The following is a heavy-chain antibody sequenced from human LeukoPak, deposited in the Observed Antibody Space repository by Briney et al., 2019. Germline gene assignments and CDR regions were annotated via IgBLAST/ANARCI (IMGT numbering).Heavy chain of an antibody. J-gene: IGHJ4*02. V-gene: IGHV1-2*02. CDR1: GYTFADYY. CDR2: INPKSGGT. CDR3: ARRGDWNHHAF. D-gene: IGHD1-1*01. Sequence: ASVKVSCKASGYTFADYYMHWVRQAPGQGLEWMGWINPKSGGTNYAQKFQGRVTMTRDTSISTAYMELSSLRSDDTAVYYCARRGDWNHHAFWGQGTLVTVSS.